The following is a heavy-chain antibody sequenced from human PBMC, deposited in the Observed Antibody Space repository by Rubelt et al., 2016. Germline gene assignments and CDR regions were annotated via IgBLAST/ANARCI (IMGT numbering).Heavy chain of an antibody. V-gene: IGHV3-9*01. CDR3: ARDLGLN. CDR1: GFTFDDYA. CDR2: ISWNSGSI. Sequence: VQLVESGGGVVQPGRSLRLSCAASGFTFDDYAMHWVRQAPGKGLEWVSGISWNSGSIGYADSVKGRFTISRDNAKNALYLQRNSLRTEDTAVYYWARDLGLNWGQETMVTVSS. J-gene: IGHJ3*01.